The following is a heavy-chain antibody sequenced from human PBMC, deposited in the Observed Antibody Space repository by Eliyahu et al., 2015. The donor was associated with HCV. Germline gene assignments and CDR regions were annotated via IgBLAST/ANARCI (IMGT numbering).Heavy chain of an antibody. CDR2: IIPIFGTA. CDR1: GGTFSSYA. J-gene: IGHJ6*02. Sequence: QVQLVQSGAEVKKPGSSVKVSCKASGGTFSSYAISWVRQAPGQGLEWMGGIIPIFGTANYAQKFQGRVTITADESTSTAYMELSSLRSEDTAVYYCARVSIAAAGMLDYYYYGMDVWGQGTTVTVSS. V-gene: IGHV1-69*01. D-gene: IGHD6-13*01. CDR3: ARVSIAAAGMLDYYYYGMDV.